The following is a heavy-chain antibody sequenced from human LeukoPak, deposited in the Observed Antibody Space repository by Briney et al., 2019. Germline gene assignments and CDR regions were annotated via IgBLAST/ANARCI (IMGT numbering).Heavy chain of an antibody. CDR2: IYYSGST. V-gene: IGHV4-39*07. Sequence: PSETLSLTCTVSGGSISSSSYYWGWIRQPPGKGLEWIGSIYYSGSTHYNPSLKSRVTMSVDTSKNQFSLKLSSVTAADTAVYYCARHYSTGWFMDVWGKGTTVTTPS. CDR3: ARHYSTGWFMDV. J-gene: IGHJ6*04. CDR1: GGSISSSSYY. D-gene: IGHD6-19*01.